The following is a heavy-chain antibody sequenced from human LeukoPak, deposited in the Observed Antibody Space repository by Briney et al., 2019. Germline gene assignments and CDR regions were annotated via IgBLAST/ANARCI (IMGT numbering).Heavy chain of an antibody. Sequence: PGGSLRLSCAASGFTFSSYAMSWVRQAPGKGLEWVSAISGSGGSTYYADSVKGRFTISRDDSKNTAYLQMNSLKTEDTAVYYCASGGFCTSTSCYGENWGQGTLVTVSS. CDR3: ASGGFCTSTSCYGEN. J-gene: IGHJ4*02. D-gene: IGHD2-2*03. CDR2: ISGSGGST. CDR1: GFTFSSYA. V-gene: IGHV3-23*01.